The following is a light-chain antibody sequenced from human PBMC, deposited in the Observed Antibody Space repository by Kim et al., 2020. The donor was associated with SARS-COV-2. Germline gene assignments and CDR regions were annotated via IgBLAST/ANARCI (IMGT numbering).Light chain of an antibody. Sequence: QLTQSPSPLSASVGDRVTISCQASQNVRKFLNWYQQKPGKAPNLLIYDASSLHTGVPSRFSGSGSGTDFTFTITSLQPEDIATYYCQHYDSLPISFVQGTRLEIK. CDR1: QNVRKF. V-gene: IGKV1-33*01. J-gene: IGKJ5*01. CDR2: DAS. CDR3: QHYDSLPIS.